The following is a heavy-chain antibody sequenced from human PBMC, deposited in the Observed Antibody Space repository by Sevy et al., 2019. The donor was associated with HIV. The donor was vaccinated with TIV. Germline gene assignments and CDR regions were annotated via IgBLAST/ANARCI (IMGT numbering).Heavy chain of an antibody. J-gene: IGHJ4*02. V-gene: IGHV3-21*01. CDR2: ISSLSRYI. CDR3: ARGLTPPAEDSGTYPSYFDY. Sequence: WGSLRLSCAASEFTFSTYAMNWVRQAPGKGLEWVSSISSLSRYIYYADSVKGRFTISRDNAKNSLYLQMNSLTAEDTAVYYCARGLTPPAEDSGTYPSYFDYWGQGTLVTVSS. D-gene: IGHD1-26*01. CDR1: EFTFSTYA.